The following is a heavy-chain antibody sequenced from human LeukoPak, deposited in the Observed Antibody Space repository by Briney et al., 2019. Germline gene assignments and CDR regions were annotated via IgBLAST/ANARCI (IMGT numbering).Heavy chain of an antibody. J-gene: IGHJ6*02. D-gene: IGHD5-18*01. CDR2: IIPILGIA. Sequence: SVKVSCKASGGTFSSYAISWVRQAPGQGLAWMGRIIPILGIANYAQKFQGRVTITADKSTSTAYMELSSLRSEDTAVYYCASGYSYGYEGYYGMDVWGQGTTVTVSS. CDR1: GGTFSSYA. CDR3: ASGYSYGYEGYYGMDV. V-gene: IGHV1-69*04.